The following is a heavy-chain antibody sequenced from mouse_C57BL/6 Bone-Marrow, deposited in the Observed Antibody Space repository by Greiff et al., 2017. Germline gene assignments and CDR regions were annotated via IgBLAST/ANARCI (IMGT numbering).Heavy chain of an antibody. CDR2: IRSKSNNYAT. CDR3: VRRGNDDDLYAMDY. CDR1: GFSFNTYA. V-gene: IGHV10-1*01. Sequence: EAKLMESGGGLVQPKGSLKLSCAASGFSFNTYAMNWVRQAPGKGLEWVARIRSKSNNYATYYADSVKDRFTISRDDSESMLYLQMNNLKTEDTAMYYCVRRGNDDDLYAMDYWGQGTSVTVSS. D-gene: IGHD2-12*01. J-gene: IGHJ4*01.